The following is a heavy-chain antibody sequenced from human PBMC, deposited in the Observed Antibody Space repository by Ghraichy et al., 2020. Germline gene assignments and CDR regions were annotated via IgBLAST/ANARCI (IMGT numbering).Heavy chain of an antibody. Sequence: ETLSLTCVGSGFTFGSYNMNWVRQSPGKDLEWVSYITSSSRSIFYADSVKGRFTISRDNAQNSLYLQMNSLRDEDTAVYYCARASTVVRFYYYDGMDVWGQGTTVTVSS. D-gene: IGHD4-23*01. CDR3: ARASTVVRFYYYDGMDV. CDR1: GFTFGSYN. CDR2: ITSSSRSI. V-gene: IGHV3-48*02. J-gene: IGHJ6*02.